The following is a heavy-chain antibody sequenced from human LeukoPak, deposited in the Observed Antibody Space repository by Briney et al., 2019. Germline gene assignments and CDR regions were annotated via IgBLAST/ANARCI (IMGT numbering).Heavy chain of an antibody. D-gene: IGHD1-26*01. V-gene: IGHV3-48*01. Sequence: GGSLRLSCAASGFTFSSYAMNWVRQAPGRGLEWVSYIGPSGTTIYYADSVKGRFTISRDNSKNTLYLQMNSLRAEDTAVYYCARFYANEWELPHWGQGTLVTVSS. CDR3: ARFYANEWELPH. J-gene: IGHJ4*02. CDR2: IGPSGTTI. CDR1: GFTFSSYA.